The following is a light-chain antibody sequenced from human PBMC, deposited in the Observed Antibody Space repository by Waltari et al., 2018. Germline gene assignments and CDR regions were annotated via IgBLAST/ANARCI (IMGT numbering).Light chain of an antibody. Sequence: QSALTQPRSVSGSPGQSVTISCTGTSSDVGAFDYVSWYQQHPGQAPKLMIYDVTRRPSGVPDRFSGSKSGNTASLTISGLQAEDESDYYCCSYARTYKWIFGGGTKLTVL. CDR1: SSDVGAFDY. CDR3: CSYARTYKWI. CDR2: DVT. V-gene: IGLV2-11*01. J-gene: IGLJ2*01.